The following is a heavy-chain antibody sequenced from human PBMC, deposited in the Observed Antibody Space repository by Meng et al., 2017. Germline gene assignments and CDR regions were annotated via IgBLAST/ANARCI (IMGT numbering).Heavy chain of an antibody. CDR1: GFTFSSYA. D-gene: IGHD3-16*01. V-gene: IGHV3-23*01. Sequence: GESLKISCAASGFTFSSYAMSWVRQAPGKGLEWVSAISGSGGSTYYADSVKGRFTISRDNSKNTLYLQMNSLRAEDTAVYYCAKGYYDYVWGSYVDYWGQGTPVTVSS. J-gene: IGHJ4*02. CDR3: AKGYYDYVWGSYVDY. CDR2: ISGSGGST.